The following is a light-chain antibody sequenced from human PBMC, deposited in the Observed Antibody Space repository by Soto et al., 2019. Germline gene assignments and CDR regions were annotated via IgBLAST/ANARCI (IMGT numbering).Light chain of an antibody. V-gene: IGKV3-20*01. CDR1: QSVASGY. Sequence: ETVLTQSPGTLFLSAGERATLSCRASQSVASGYLVWYQQKPGQTPTVLIYGASTRAAGIPDRFSGSGSGTDFTLTISRLEPEDFAVYYCQLYESSPTFGQGTKVDIK. CDR2: GAS. CDR3: QLYESSPT. J-gene: IGKJ1*01.